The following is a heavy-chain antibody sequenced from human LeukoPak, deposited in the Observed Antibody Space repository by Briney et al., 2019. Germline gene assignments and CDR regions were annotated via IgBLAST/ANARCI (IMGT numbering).Heavy chain of an antibody. D-gene: IGHD2-15*01. Sequence: SETLSLTCTVSGGPISSYYWSWIRQPPGKGPEWIGYIYYSGSTNYNPSLKSRVTMSVETSKNQFSLKLSAVTAADTAVYYCARGGYCSGGSCYPGYYFDYWGQGTLVTVSS. CDR2: IYYSGST. CDR1: GGPISSYY. V-gene: IGHV4-59*12. J-gene: IGHJ4*02. CDR3: ARGGYCSGGSCYPGYYFDY.